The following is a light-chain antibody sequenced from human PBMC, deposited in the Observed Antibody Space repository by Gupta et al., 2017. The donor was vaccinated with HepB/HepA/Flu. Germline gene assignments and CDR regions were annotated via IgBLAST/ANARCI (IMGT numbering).Light chain of an antibody. CDR2: SNN. CDR1: TSNIGSNF. V-gene: IGLV1-47*02. CDR3: AAWDDSLSGPNWV. Sequence: QSVLTQPPSASATPGQRVTISCSGSTSNIGSNFVSWYQQVPGSAPKLLIYSNNQRPSGVPDRCAGSKSGTSASLAISGLRSDDEADYYCAAWDDSLSGPNWVFGGGTKVTV. J-gene: IGLJ3*02.